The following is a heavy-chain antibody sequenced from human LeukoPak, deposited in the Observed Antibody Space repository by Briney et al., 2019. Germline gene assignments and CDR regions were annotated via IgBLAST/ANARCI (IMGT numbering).Heavy chain of an antibody. CDR2: MSSGSRYI. Sequence: GGSLRLSRAASGFTFSSYSMTWVGQAPGRGLEWVSSMSSGSRYIYYADSVRGRFTISRDNAKNSLYLLMNSLRAEDTAVYYCARDRPTGASLLFVVQWGQGTLVTVSS. D-gene: IGHD3-3*01. J-gene: IGHJ4*02. CDR3: ARDRPTGASLLFVVQ. CDR1: GFTFSSYS. V-gene: IGHV3-21*01.